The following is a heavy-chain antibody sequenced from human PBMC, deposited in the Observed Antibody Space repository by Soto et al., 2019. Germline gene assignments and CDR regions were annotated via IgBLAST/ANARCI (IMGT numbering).Heavy chain of an antibody. D-gene: IGHD3-9*01. CDR3: AKDRGSGGILTGTPDS. J-gene: IGHJ4*02. V-gene: IGHV3-23*01. CDR2: LSPGGST. Sequence: PGGSLRLSCATSGFTVTNSPMTWIRQAPGEGLEWVATLSPGGSTYYAASVKGRFTISSDSSKNTVFLQMDSLKAADSALYYCAKDRGSGGILTGTPDSWGPGALVTVSS. CDR1: GFTVTNSP.